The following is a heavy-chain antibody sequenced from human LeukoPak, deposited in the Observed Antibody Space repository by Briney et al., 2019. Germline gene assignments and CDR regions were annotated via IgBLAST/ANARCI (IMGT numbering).Heavy chain of an antibody. CDR2: ISHSRIT. Sequence: SWVRQAPGKGLEWIGEISHSRITNYNPSLKSRVTISVDTSKNQFSLKVSSVTAADTAVYYCARGSPAEIIIAVSGRRHYFFDYWGQGTLVTVSS. V-gene: IGHV4-34*01. D-gene: IGHD6-19*01. J-gene: IGHJ4*02. CDR3: ARGSPAEIIIAVSGRRHYFFDY.